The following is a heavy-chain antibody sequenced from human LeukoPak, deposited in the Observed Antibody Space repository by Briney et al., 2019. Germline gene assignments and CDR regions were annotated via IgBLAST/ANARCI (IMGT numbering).Heavy chain of an antibody. Sequence: XGSLRLSCAASGFTFSSYSMHWVRQAPGQGLEYISAITGSGDATYYASSVKGRFTISRDNSKNTLYLQLGSLKTEDMGVYYCARSSRSSGANWFDPWGQGTLVTVSS. CDR3: ARSSRSSGANWFDP. D-gene: IGHD6-6*01. CDR2: ITGSGDAT. J-gene: IGHJ5*02. CDR1: GFTFSSYS. V-gene: IGHV3-64*01.